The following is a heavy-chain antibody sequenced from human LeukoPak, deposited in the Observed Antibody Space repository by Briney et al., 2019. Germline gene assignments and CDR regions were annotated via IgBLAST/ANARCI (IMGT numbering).Heavy chain of an antibody. CDR1: GGSFSDYY. CDR3: ARARFNGKFDS. V-gene: IGHV4-34*01. J-gene: IGHJ5*01. CDR2: INHSANS. Sequence: PSETLSLTCAVYGGSFSDYYWTWIRQPPGRGLEWIGEINHSANSNYNPSLESRVTILVDTSKNQFSLKLTSVTAADTAVYYCARARFNGKFDSWGQGTLVTVSS. D-gene: IGHD1-14*01.